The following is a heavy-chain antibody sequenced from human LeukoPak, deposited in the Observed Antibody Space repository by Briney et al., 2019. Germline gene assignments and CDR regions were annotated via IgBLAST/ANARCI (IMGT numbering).Heavy chain of an antibody. Sequence: GGSLRLSCAASGFTFSSYAMSWVRQAPGKALEWVSAISGSGGSTYYADSVKGRFTISRDNSKNTLYLQMNSLRAEDTAVYYCAKDARGYDFWSGPYYYFDYWGQGTLVTVSS. V-gene: IGHV3-23*01. J-gene: IGHJ4*02. CDR1: GFTFSSYA. D-gene: IGHD3-3*01. CDR3: AKDARGYDFWSGPYYYFDY. CDR2: ISGSGGST.